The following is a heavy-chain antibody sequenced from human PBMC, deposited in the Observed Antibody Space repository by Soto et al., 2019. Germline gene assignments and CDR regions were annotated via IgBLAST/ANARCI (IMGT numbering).Heavy chain of an antibody. D-gene: IGHD6-13*01. CDR1: GYNFANYW. J-gene: IGHJ3*02. CDR3: AAGYTTGPDAFDI. CDR2: IFPGDSDT. V-gene: IGHV5-51*01. Sequence: GESLKISCKGSGYNFANYWIGWVRQRPGKGLEWMGMIFPGDSDTKNSPSLQGQITMLVDKSDSRAYLQWRRLKASDTAMYYCAAGYTTGPDAFDIWGQGTMVTVSS.